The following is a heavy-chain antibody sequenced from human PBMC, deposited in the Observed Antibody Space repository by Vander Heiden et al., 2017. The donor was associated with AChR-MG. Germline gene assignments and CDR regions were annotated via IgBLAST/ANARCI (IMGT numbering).Heavy chain of an antibody. CDR2: ISWNSGSI. Sequence: EVQLVESGGGLVQPGRSLRLSCAASGFTFDDYAMPWVRQAPGKGLEWVSGISWNSGSIGYADSVKGRFTISRDNAKNSLYLQMNSLRAEDTALYYCAKDSSSGWPYNNWFDPWGQGTLVTVSS. CDR1: GFTFDDYA. V-gene: IGHV3-9*01. D-gene: IGHD6-19*01. J-gene: IGHJ5*02. CDR3: AKDSSSGWPYNNWFDP.